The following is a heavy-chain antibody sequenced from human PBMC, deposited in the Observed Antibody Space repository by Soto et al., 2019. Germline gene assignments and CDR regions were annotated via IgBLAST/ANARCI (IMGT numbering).Heavy chain of an antibody. CDR1: GFTFSSYA. J-gene: IGHJ4*02. D-gene: IGHD2-15*01. CDR2: ISGSGGST. Sequence: GGSLRLSCAASGFTFSSYAMSWVRQAPGKGLEWVSAISGSGGSTYYADSVKGRFTISRDNSKNTLYLQMNSLRAEDTAVYYCAGDIVVVVAATDDYWGQGTLVTVSS. CDR3: AGDIVVVVAATDDY. V-gene: IGHV3-23*01.